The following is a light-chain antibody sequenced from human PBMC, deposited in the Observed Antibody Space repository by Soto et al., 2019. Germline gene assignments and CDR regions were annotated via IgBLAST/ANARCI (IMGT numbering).Light chain of an antibody. J-gene: IGKJ2*01. Sequence: DVEMTQSPSTLPTSIGDRVTINCRASENVSNWLAWYQQKPGKAPKLLIYKTSRLESGVPSRFSASGSGTDFSLTINSLQSDVFATYFCQQYSKVSTFGQGTKLEIK. V-gene: IGKV1-5*03. CDR1: ENVSNW. CDR2: KTS. CDR3: QQYSKVST.